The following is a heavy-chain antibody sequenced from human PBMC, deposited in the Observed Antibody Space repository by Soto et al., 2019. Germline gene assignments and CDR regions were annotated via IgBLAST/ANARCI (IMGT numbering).Heavy chain of an antibody. D-gene: IGHD3-16*01. CDR1: GYTFTNYG. Sequence: QIQLVQSGPEVKKPGASVKVSCKTAGYTFTNYGVSWVRQAPGQGLEWMGWISGYNGNTNYAQNLQDRVTMTTDTSTSTVHMEWRSLTSDHTAVYYGARGGGGSEDYWGQGTLVGVSS. V-gene: IGHV1-18*01. CDR3: ARGGGGSEDY. CDR2: ISGYNGNT. J-gene: IGHJ4*02.